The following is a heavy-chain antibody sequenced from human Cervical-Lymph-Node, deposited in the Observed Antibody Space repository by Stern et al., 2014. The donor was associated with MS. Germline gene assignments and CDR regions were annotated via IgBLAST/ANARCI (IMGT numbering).Heavy chain of an antibody. V-gene: IGHV3-11*01. J-gene: IGHJ4*02. CDR3: VRPDGSVDDY. Sequence: VQLVESGGGLVKPGESLRLSCKASGFTFSAYYMSWIRQAPGKGLEWISFIGSRGGIIYYADSVKGRFTISRDNAKNSLYLQLNSLRAEDTAVYYCVRPDGSVDDYWGQGTLVTVSS. D-gene: IGHD3-10*01. CDR1: GFTFSAYY. CDR2: IGSRGGII.